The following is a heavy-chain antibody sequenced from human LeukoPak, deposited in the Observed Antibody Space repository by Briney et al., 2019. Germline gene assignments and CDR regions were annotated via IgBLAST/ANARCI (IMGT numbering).Heavy chain of an antibody. J-gene: IGHJ4*02. CDR1: GAFISSGAHS. CDR3: ASEGAAGTFGY. CDR2: IYHSGRT. Sequence: SQTLSLTCAVSGAFISSGAHSWGWHRQPPGKGLEWVGYIYHSGRTYYNPSLKSRVTISVDRSKNQFSLKLSSVTAADTAVYYCASEGAAGTFGYWGQGTLVTVSS. D-gene: IGHD6-13*01. V-gene: IGHV4-30-2*01.